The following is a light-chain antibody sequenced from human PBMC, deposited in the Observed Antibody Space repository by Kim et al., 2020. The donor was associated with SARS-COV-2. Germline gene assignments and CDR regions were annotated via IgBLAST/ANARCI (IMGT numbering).Light chain of an antibody. CDR1: QDISNY. CDR2: DAS. J-gene: IGKJ3*01. V-gene: IGKV1-33*01. Sequence: ASVGDRVTITCQPSQDISNYLNWYQHKPGKAPKLLIYDASNLEAGVPSRFSGRGSGTDFTFTISSLQPEDIATYYCQQYDDLPFTFGPGTKVDIK. CDR3: QQYDDLPFT.